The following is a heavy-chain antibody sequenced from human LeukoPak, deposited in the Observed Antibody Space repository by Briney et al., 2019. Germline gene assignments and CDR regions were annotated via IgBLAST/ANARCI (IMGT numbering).Heavy chain of an antibody. V-gene: IGHV1-2*02. CDR3: ARAAESHDYDYYYGMDV. CDR1: GYTFTGYY. J-gene: IGHJ6*02. CDR2: INPNSGGT. Sequence: ASVKVSCKASGYTFTGYYIHWVRQAPGQGLEWMGWINPNSGGTNYAQKFQGRVTMTRDTSISTAYMELSRLRSDDTAVYYCARAAESHDYDYYYGMDVWGQGTTVTVSS.